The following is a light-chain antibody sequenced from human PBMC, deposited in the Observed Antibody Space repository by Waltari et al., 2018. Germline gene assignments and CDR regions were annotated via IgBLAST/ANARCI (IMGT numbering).Light chain of an antibody. Sequence: QSALTQPASVSGSPGQSITISCTGTRNDIGNYNIFSWYQHHPGKAPQLIIYEVTKRPSGVSDRFSGSKSGNTASLTISGLQAEDEADYYCCSYRFSAEVVFGGGTKVTVV. V-gene: IGLV2-23*02. CDR1: RNDIGNYNI. CDR3: CSYRFSAEVV. J-gene: IGLJ3*02. CDR2: EVT.